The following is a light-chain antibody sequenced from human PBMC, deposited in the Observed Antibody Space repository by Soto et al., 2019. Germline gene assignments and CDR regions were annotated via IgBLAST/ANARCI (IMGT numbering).Light chain of an antibody. J-gene: IGKJ2*01. CDR1: QSVSNNY. V-gene: IGKV3-20*01. CDR3: QQYGSSPPYT. CDR2: GST. Sequence: EVVLTQSPGTLSLSPGERASLSCRASQSVSNNYLAWYQQKPGQSPTLLIFGSTDRATGIPDRFSGSGSGTDFTLTISRLEPEDFAVYYCQQYGSSPPYTFGQGTKVEIK.